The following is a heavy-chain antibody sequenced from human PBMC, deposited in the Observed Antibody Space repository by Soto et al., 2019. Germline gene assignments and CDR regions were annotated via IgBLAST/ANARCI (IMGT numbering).Heavy chain of an antibody. Sequence: GASVKVSCKASGGTFSSYTISWVRQAPGQGLEWMGRIIPILGIANYAQKFQGRVTITADKSTSTAYMELSSLRSEDTAVYYCASTRVYGDYARYYYYYMDVWGKGTTVTVSS. CDR1: GGTFSSYT. D-gene: IGHD4-17*01. CDR2: IIPILGIA. V-gene: IGHV1-69*02. CDR3: ASTRVYGDYARYYYYYMDV. J-gene: IGHJ6*03.